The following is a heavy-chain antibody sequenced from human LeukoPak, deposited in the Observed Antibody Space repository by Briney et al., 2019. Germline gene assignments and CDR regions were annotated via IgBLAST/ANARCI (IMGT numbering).Heavy chain of an antibody. V-gene: IGHV3-7*03. Sequence: GGSLRLSCAASRFSFSSYWMSWVRQAPGKGLEWVANINQDGSGKYYVDSVKGRFTISRDNAKNSLYLQMNSLRAEDTALYYCARDTEPTARIAAAGTGGAFDIWGQGTMVTVSS. D-gene: IGHD6-13*01. CDR1: RFSFSSYW. J-gene: IGHJ3*02. CDR3: ARDTEPTARIAAAGTGGAFDI. CDR2: INQDGSGK.